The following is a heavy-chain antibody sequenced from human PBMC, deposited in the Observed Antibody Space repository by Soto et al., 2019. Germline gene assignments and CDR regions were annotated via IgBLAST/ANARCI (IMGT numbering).Heavy chain of an antibody. Sequence: PGESLKISCHSSGYTFFSFWIVWVRQVPGKGLEWVGRIDPGDSSATYSPTFQGHVTISADRSTRSAYLQWRSLRASDTAIYFCARRYCSRADCYSDPWAQGSLVTVSS. CDR2: IDPGDSSA. CDR3: ARRYCSRADCYSDP. CDR1: GYTFFSFW. D-gene: IGHD2-2*01. J-gene: IGHJ5*02. V-gene: IGHV5-10-1*01.